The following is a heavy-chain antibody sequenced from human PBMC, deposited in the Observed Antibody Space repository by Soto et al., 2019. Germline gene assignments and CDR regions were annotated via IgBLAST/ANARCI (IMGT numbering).Heavy chain of an antibody. CDR1: GFTVSSNY. CDR2: IYSGGST. V-gene: IGHV3-53*01. J-gene: IGHJ6*02. D-gene: IGHD2-15*01. Sequence: EVQLVESGGGLIQPGGSLRLSCAASGFTVSSNYMSWVRQAPGKGLEWVSVIYSGGSTYYADSVKGRFTISRDNSKNTLYLQMNSLRAEDTAVYYCARDGGTDCRGGSCYSDGMDVWGQGTTVTVSS. CDR3: ARDGGTDCRGGSCYSDGMDV.